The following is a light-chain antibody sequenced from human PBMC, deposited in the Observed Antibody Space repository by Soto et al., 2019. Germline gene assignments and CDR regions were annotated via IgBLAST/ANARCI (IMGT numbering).Light chain of an antibody. Sequence: QAVVTQTPSVSGAPGQKITMSCTGSSSNIGAGYDVHWYQQVPGAAPRLLIYADNNRPSGVPDRFSASKSGTSASLAITGLQGEDEVNYYCQSYDTSLSGVIFGAGTKLTVL. V-gene: IGLV1-40*01. CDR1: SSNIGAGYD. CDR3: QSYDTSLSGVI. CDR2: ADN. J-gene: IGLJ2*01.